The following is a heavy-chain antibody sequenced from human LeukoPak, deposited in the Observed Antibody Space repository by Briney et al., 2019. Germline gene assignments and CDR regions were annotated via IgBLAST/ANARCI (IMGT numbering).Heavy chain of an antibody. V-gene: IGHV1-2*02. CDR3: ARFGYLYDSSGYYGWFDP. J-gene: IGHJ5*02. D-gene: IGHD3-22*01. CDR1: GYTFTGYY. Sequence: GASVKVSCKASGYTFTGYYMHWVRQAPGQGLEWMGWINPNSGGTNYAQKFQGRVTMTRDTSISTAYMELSRLRSDDTAVYYCARFGYLYDSSGYYGWFDPWGQGTLVTVSS. CDR2: INPNSGGT.